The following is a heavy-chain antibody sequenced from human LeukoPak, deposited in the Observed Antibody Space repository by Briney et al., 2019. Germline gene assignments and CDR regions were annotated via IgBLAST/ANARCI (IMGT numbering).Heavy chain of an antibody. Sequence: ASVKVSCKASGYTFTSYDINWVRQATGQGLEGMEWMNPNSGNTGYAQKFQGRVTMTRNTSISTAYMELSSLRSEDTAVYYCARGPTRLRGQLLGGWFDPWGQGTLVTVSS. J-gene: IGHJ5*02. CDR3: ARGPTRLRGQLLGGWFDP. CDR1: GYTFTSYD. V-gene: IGHV1-8*01. CDR2: MNPNSGNT. D-gene: IGHD2-2*01.